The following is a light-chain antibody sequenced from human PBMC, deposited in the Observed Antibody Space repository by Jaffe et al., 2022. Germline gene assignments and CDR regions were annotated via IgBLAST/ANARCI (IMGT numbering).Light chain of an antibody. CDR1: QGVRYA. CDR3: LQHNTYPFT. CDR2: GAS. J-gene: IGKJ2*01. Sequence: DIQMTQSPSSLSASVGDRVTITCRASQGVRYALGWYQQKPGEAPKRLIYGASNLQTGVPSRFSGTGSGTEFTLTISGLQPEDFATYYCLQHNTYPFTFGQGTKLDIK. V-gene: IGKV1-17*01.